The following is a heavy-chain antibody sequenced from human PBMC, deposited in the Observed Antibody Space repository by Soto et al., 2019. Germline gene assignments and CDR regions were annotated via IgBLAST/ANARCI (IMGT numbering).Heavy chain of an antibody. V-gene: IGHV1-3*01. D-gene: IGHD2-15*01. CDR1: GYTFTSYA. J-gene: IGHJ4*02. CDR2: INAGNGNT. Sequence: ASVKVSCKASGYTFTSYAMHWVRQAPGQRLEWMGWINAGNGNTKYSQKFQGRVTITRDTSASTAYMELSSLRSDDTAVYYCARMACSGGSCYSRPLYFDYWGQGTLVTVSS. CDR3: ARMACSGGSCYSRPLYFDY.